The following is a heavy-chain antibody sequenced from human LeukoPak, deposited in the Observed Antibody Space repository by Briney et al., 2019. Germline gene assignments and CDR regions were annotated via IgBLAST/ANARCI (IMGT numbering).Heavy chain of an antibody. D-gene: IGHD5-24*01. Sequence: ASVKVSWKASGYTFTSYYMHWVRQAPGQGLEWMGIINPSGGSTSYAQKFQGRVTMTRDTSTSTVYMELSSLRSEDTAVYYCARDQREDGYNKEVDAFDIWGQGTMVTVSS. J-gene: IGHJ3*02. CDR2: INPSGGST. CDR3: ARDQREDGYNKEVDAFDI. V-gene: IGHV1-46*01. CDR1: GYTFTSYY.